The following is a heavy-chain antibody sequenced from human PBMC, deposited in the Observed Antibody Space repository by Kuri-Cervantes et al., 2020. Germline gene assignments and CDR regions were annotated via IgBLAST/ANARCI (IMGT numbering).Heavy chain of an antibody. CDR1: GGSISSYY. J-gene: IGHJ2*01. CDR3: ARPIRATIFYWYFDL. CDR2: IYYSGST. Sequence: SETLSLTCTVSGGSISSYYWSWIRQPPGKGLEWIGYIYYSGSTNYNPSLKSRVAMSVDTSKNQFSLKLSSVTAADTAVYYCARPIRATIFYWYFDLWGRGTLVTVSS. V-gene: IGHV4-59*12. D-gene: IGHD5-24*01.